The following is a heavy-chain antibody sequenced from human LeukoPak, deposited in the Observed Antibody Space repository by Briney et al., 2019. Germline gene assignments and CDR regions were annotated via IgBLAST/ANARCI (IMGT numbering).Heavy chain of an antibody. CDR1: GGSISSYY. D-gene: IGHD3-22*01. J-gene: IGHJ4*02. CDR2: ISNSGST. V-gene: IGHV4-59*01. Sequence: SETLSLTCTVSGGSISSYYWSWIRQPPGKGLEWIGYISNSGSTNNNPSLKSRLTMSIDTSKNQFSLRLNSVTAADTAVYYCARAGSGYSFDNWGQGKLVTVSS. CDR3: ARAGSGYSFDN.